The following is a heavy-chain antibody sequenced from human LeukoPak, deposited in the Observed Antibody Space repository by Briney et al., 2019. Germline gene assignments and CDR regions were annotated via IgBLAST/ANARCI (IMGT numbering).Heavy chain of an antibody. CDR1: GYSFTSYW. CDR3: ARQGCSSTSCYYYYYMDV. Sequence: GESLKISCKSSGYSFTSYWIGWVRQMPGKGLEWMGIIYPGDSDTRYSPSFQGQVTISADKSISTAYLQWSSLKASDTAMYYCARQGCSSTSCYYYYYMDVWGKGTTVTVSS. J-gene: IGHJ6*03. D-gene: IGHD2-2*01. CDR2: IYPGDSDT. V-gene: IGHV5-51*01.